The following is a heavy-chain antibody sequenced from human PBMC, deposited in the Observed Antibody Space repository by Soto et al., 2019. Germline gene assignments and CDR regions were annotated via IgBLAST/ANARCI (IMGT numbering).Heavy chain of an antibody. D-gene: IGHD3-22*01. Sequence: GGSLRLSCAASGFTFSTYSMHWVRQAPGKGLEWVAVISYDGRNKDYADSVKGRFTISRDNSKNTLYLQMNSLRPEDTAVYYCARDDNYYDSSAYYRSSDYWGQGTLVTVSS. CDR2: ISYDGRNK. CDR3: ARDDNYYDSSAYYRSSDY. CDR1: GFTFSTYS. J-gene: IGHJ4*02. V-gene: IGHV3-30*04.